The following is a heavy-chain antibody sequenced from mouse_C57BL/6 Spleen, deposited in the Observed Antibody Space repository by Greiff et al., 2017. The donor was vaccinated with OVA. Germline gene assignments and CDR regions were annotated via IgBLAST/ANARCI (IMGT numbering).Heavy chain of an antibody. CDR1: GYTFTSYW. V-gene: IGHV1-59*01. Sequence: QVQLQQPGAELVRPGTSVKLSCTASGYTFTSYWMHWVKQRPGQGLEWIGLIDPSDSYTNYNQKFKGKATLTVDTSSSTAYMQLSSLTSEDSAVYYCARYDYGGDFDYWGQGTTLTVSS. D-gene: IGHD2-4*01. CDR3: ARYDYGGDFDY. J-gene: IGHJ2*01. CDR2: IDPSDSYT.